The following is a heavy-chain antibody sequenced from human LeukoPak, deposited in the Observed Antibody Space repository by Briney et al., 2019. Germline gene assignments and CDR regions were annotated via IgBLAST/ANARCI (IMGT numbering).Heavy chain of an antibody. CDR3: TRSRYLDWGGAFDM. J-gene: IGHJ3*02. D-gene: IGHD3-9*01. CDR1: GFIVSSKY. V-gene: IGHV3-66*01. CDR2: IYSGGST. Sequence: GGSLRLSCAASGFIVSSKYMTWVRQAPGKGLEWVSVIYSGGSTYCADSVKGRFTISRDDSKNTVYLQLNSLRGEDTAIYYCTRSRYLDWGGAFDMWGQGTMVTVSS.